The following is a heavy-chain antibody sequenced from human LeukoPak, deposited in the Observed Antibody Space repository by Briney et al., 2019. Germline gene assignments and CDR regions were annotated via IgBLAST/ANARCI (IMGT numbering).Heavy chain of an antibody. CDR3: AKSAYYDASGYYREYYFDY. CDR2: IIPIFGTA. D-gene: IGHD3-22*01. CDR1: GGTFSSYA. V-gene: IGHV1-69*13. Sequence: ASVKVSCKASGGTFSSYAISWVRQAPGQGLEWMGGIIPIFGTANYAQKFQGGVTITADESTSTAYMELSSLRSEDTAVYYCAKSAYYDASGYYREYYFDYWGQGTLVTVSS. J-gene: IGHJ4*02.